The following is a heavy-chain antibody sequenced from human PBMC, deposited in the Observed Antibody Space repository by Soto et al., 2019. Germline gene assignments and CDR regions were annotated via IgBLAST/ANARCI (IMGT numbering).Heavy chain of an antibody. CDR2: ISSSSSYI. Sequence: PGGSLRLSCAASGFTFSSYSMNWVRQAPGKGLEWVSSISSSSSYIYYADSVKGRFTISRDNAKNSLYLQMSSLRAEDTAVYYCARDPPYCSGGSCYSDYWGQGTLVTVSS. CDR1: GFTFSSYS. J-gene: IGHJ4*02. CDR3: ARDPPYCSGGSCYSDY. D-gene: IGHD2-15*01. V-gene: IGHV3-21*01.